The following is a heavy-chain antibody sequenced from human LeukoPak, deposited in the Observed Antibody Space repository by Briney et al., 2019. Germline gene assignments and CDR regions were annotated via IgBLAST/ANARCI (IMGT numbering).Heavy chain of an antibody. CDR2: ISSSGNII. CDR1: GFTFSDSY. Sequence: PGGSLRLSCAASGFTFSDSYMTWIRQAPGKGLEWISYISSSGNIIDYADSVKGRFTISRDNAKNSLYLQMNSLRAEDTAVYYCARDSDGGNSWFDYWGQGTLVTVSS. J-gene: IGHJ4*02. CDR3: ARDSDGGNSWFDY. D-gene: IGHD4-23*01. V-gene: IGHV3-11*01.